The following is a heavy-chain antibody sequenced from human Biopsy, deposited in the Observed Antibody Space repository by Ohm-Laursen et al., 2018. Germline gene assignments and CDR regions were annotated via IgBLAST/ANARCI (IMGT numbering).Heavy chain of an antibody. Sequence: VASVKVSCKASGYSFTSYYMHWVRQAPGQGLEWMGMINPSGSTTSYPQIFQGRVTMTRDTSKSTVYMELSSLRSADTAVYFCARNTGWYGDLYYFGYWGQGTLVTVSS. CDR2: INPSGSTT. J-gene: IGHJ4*02. V-gene: IGHV1-46*01. CDR3: ARNTGWYGDLYYFGY. CDR1: GYSFTSYY. D-gene: IGHD6-19*01.